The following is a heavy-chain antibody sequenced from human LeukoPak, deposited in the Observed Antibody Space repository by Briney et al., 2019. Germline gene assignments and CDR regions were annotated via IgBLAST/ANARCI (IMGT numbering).Heavy chain of an antibody. V-gene: IGHV3-23*01. D-gene: IGHD3-10*01. CDR3: AKDKSDGSGTYYHY. Sequence: PGGSLRLSCAASGFTFSSYDMSWVRQAPGKGLEWVSALSGSGGTTYYADSVKGRFTISRDNSKNTLYLQMNSLRAEDTAVYYCAKDKSDGSGTYYHYWGQGTLVTVSS. CDR1: GFTFSSYD. CDR2: LSGSGGTT. J-gene: IGHJ4*02.